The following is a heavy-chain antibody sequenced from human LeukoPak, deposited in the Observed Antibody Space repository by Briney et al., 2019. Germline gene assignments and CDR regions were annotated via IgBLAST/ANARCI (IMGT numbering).Heavy chain of an antibody. D-gene: IGHD4-17*01. V-gene: IGHV3-30-3*01. Sequence: GGSLRLSCAASGFTFSSYAMHWVRQAPGKGLEWVAVISYDGSNKYYADSVKGRFTISRDNSKNTLYLQMNSLRAEDTAVYYCARSFFPMTTVTTPDYWGQGTLVTVSS. CDR1: GFTFSSYA. CDR2: ISYDGSNK. CDR3: ARSFFPMTTVTTPDY. J-gene: IGHJ4*02.